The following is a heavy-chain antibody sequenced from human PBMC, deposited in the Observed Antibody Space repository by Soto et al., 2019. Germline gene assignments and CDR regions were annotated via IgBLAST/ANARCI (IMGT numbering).Heavy chain of an antibody. CDR2: FDPEDGET. CDR3: ARDQDVGNWITAPGY. CDR1: GYTLTELS. Sequence: ASVKVSCKVSGYTLTELSMHWVRQAPGKGLEWMGGFDPEDGETIYAQKFQGRVTMTRNTSISTAYMELSSLRSEDTAVYYCARDQDVGNWITAPGYWGQGTLVTVSS. D-gene: IGHD1-1*01. V-gene: IGHV1-24*01. J-gene: IGHJ4*02.